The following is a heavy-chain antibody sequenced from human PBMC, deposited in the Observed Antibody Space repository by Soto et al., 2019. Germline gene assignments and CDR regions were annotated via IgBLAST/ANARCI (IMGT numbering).Heavy chain of an antibody. V-gene: IGHV1-69*01. D-gene: IGHD6-13*01. CDR3: ARGRTPVQQLVRDYYYYSMDV. CDR2: IIPIFGTA. J-gene: IGHJ6*02. CDR1: GGTFSSYA. Sequence: QVQLVQSGAEVKKPGSSVKVSCKASGGTFSSYAISWVRQAPGQGLEWMGGIIPIFGTANYAQKFQGRVTITADENTSTAYMELSSMRSEDTAVYYCARGRTPVQQLVRDYYYYSMDVWGQGTTVTVSS.